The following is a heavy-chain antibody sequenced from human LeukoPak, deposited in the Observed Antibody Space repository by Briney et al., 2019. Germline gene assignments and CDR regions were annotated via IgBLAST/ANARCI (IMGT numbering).Heavy chain of an antibody. V-gene: IGHV3-7*01. CDR2: IKQDGSEK. Sequence: RGPLRLSCAASGFTFSSYWMSWVRQAPGKGLEWVANIKQDGSEKYYVDSVKGRFTISRDNAKNSLYLQMNSLRAEDTAVYYCARALVVPAVEGAWFDPWGQGTLVTVSS. D-gene: IGHD2-2*01. CDR1: GFTFSSYW. CDR3: ARALVVPAVEGAWFDP. J-gene: IGHJ5*02.